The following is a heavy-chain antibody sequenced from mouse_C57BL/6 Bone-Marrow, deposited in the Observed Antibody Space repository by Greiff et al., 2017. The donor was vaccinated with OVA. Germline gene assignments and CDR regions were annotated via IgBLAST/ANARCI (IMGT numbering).Heavy chain of an antibody. D-gene: IGHD4-1*01. CDR2: IWTGGGT. J-gene: IGHJ3*01. Sequence: VQLVESGPGLVAPSQCLSITCTVSGFSLTSYAISWVRQPPGKGLEWLGVIWTGGGTNYNSALKSRLSISKDNSKSQVFLKMNSMQTEDAARYYCARAGKVPFAYWGQGTLVTVSA. CDR1: GFSLTSYA. V-gene: IGHV2-9-1*01. CDR3: ARAGKVPFAY.